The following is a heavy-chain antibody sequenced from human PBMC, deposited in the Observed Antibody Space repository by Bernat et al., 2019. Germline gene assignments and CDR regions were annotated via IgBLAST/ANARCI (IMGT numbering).Heavy chain of an antibody. CDR2: VYYSGST. CDR3: ARTYGDYVSYYYGLDV. D-gene: IGHD4-17*01. J-gene: IGHJ6*02. CDR1: GASISSYF. Sequence: QVQLQESGPGLVKPSETLSLTCTVSGASISSYFWSWIWQPPGKGPECIGYVYYSGSTNCNPSLKSRVTMSVDTSKSQFSLKLSSVTAADSAVYYCARTYGDYVSYYYGLDVWGQGTTVTVSS. V-gene: IGHV4-59*01.